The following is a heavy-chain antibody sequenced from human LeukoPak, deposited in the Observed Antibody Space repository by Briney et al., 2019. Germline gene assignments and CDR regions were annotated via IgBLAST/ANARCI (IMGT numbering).Heavy chain of an antibody. V-gene: IGHV3-23*01. J-gene: IGHJ6*03. CDR2: ISGSGGST. CDR3: AKGALPYYYYYMDV. Sequence: PGGSLRLSCAASGFTFSSYGMSWVRQAPGKGLEWVSAISGSGGSTYYADSVKGRFTISRDNSKNTLYLQMNSLRAEDTAVYYCAKGALPYYYYYMDVWGKGTTVTISS. CDR1: GFTFSSYG.